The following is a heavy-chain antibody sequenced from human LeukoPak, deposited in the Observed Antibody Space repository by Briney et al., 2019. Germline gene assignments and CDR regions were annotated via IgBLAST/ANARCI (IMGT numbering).Heavy chain of an antibody. V-gene: IGHV4-59*08. J-gene: IGHJ4*02. CDR1: GGSISSYY. Sequence: SETLSLTCTVSGGSISSYYWSWIRQPPGKGLEWIGYIYYSGSTNYNPSLKSRVTISVDTSKNQFSLKLSSVTAADTAVYYCARHGYSSGWIGEIDYWGQGTLVTVSS. D-gene: IGHD6-19*01. CDR3: ARHGYSSGWIGEIDY. CDR2: IYYSGST.